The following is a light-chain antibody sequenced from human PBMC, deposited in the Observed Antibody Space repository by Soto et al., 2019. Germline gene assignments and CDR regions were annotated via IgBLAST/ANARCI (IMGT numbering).Light chain of an antibody. V-gene: IGKV1-5*01. Sequence: DIQMTQSPSTLSASVGGRVTISSRASQSSSTWLAWYQQKPGKAPKLLIYDASSLGSGVPSRFSGSGSGTEITLTISSLQPDDFATYYCQQYNSYWKFGQGTKVDIK. CDR1: QSSSTW. J-gene: IGKJ1*01. CDR2: DAS. CDR3: QQYNSYWK.